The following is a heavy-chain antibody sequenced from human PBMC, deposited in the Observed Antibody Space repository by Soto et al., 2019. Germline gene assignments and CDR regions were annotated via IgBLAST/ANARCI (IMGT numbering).Heavy chain of an antibody. D-gene: IGHD3-22*01. CDR3: ASFIRDSSGTNDY. CDR1: GYSFTSYW. J-gene: IGHJ4*02. V-gene: IGHV5-51*01. Sequence: PGASLKISCKGSGYSFTSYWIGWVRQMPGKGLEWMGIIYPGDSDTRYSPSFQGQVTISADKSISTAYLQWSSLKASDTAMYYCASFIRDSSGTNDYWGQGTLVTVSS. CDR2: IYPGDSDT.